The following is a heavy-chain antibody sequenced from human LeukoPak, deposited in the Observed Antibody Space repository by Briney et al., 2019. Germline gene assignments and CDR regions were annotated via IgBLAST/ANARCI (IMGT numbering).Heavy chain of an antibody. D-gene: IGHD3-10*01. CDR3: ARVDVYYGSVTDH. Sequence: SETLSLTCAVYGGSFSGYYWSWIRQPPGKGLEWIGEINHSGSTNYNPSLKSRVTISVDTSKNQFSLKLSSVTAADTAVYYCARVDVYYGSVTDHWGQGTLVTVSS. V-gene: IGHV4-34*01. CDR1: GGSFSGYY. CDR2: INHSGST. J-gene: IGHJ4*02.